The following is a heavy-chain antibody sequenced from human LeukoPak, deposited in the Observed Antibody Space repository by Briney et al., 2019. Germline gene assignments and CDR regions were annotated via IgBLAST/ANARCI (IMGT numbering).Heavy chain of an antibody. V-gene: IGHV1-46*01. CDR3: ARGRSNTQAMAMGASWLDP. CDR2: IDPGSDRT. D-gene: IGHD5-18*01. Sequence: GASVKVSCKASGYTFTTNYMQWLRQAPGQGLEWMGVIDPGSDRTSYAQKFQGRVTMTRDTSTSTVYMELSSLRSEDTAVYYCARGRSNTQAMAMGASWLDPWRQGILVTVSS. J-gene: IGHJ5*02. CDR1: GYTFTTNY.